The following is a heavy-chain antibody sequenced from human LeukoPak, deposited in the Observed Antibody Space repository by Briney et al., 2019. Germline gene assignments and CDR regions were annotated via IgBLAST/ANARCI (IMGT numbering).Heavy chain of an antibody. V-gene: IGHV3-48*03. CDR3: ARTIEMATISYFDY. J-gene: IGHJ4*02. D-gene: IGHD5-24*01. CDR1: GFTLSSYA. CDR2: ISSSDSTI. Sequence: GGSLRLSCAASGFTLSSYAMSWVRQAPGKGLEWVSYISSSDSTIYYADSVKGRFTISRDNAKNSLYLQMNSLRAGDTAVYYCARTIEMATISYFDYWGQGTLVTVSS.